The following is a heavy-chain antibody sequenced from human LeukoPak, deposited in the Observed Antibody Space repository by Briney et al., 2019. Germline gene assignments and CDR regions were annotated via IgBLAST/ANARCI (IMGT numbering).Heavy chain of an antibody. CDR3: ASRPPYCGGDCYPYYFDY. V-gene: IGHV4-34*01. D-gene: IGHD2-21*02. Sequence: PSETLSLTCAVYGGSFSGYYWSWIRQPPGKGLEWIGEINHSGSTNYNPSLKSRVTISVDTSKNQFPLKLSSVTAADTAVYYCASRPPYCGGDCYPYYFDYWGQGTLVTVSS. CDR2: INHSGST. J-gene: IGHJ4*02. CDR1: GGSFSGYY.